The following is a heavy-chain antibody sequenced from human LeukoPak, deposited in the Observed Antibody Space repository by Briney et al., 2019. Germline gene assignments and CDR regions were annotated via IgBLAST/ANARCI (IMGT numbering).Heavy chain of an antibody. J-gene: IGHJ4*02. V-gene: IGHV3-21*01. D-gene: IGHD2-15*01. CDR1: GFTFSSHS. CDR3: LRDPSSGGSRGY. Sequence: GGSLRLSCAASGFTFSSHSMDWVRQAPGKGLEWVSSLSSSSDYIFYADSVKGRFTISRDNAKNSLYLQMNSLRAEDTAVYYCLRDPSSGGSRGYWGQGTLVTVSS. CDR2: LSSSSDYI.